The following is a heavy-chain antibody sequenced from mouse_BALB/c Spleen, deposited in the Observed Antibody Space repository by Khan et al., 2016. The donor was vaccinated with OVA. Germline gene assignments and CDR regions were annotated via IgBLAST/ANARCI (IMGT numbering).Heavy chain of an antibody. CDR1: GYTFTSYW. CDR3: ARGGYGTSFAF. D-gene: IGHD2-10*02. J-gene: IGHJ3*01. Sequence: QVQLKQSGAELVRPGASVKLSCKASGYTFTSYWMNWVKQRPGQGLEWIGMIDPSDSKTHYNQMSKDKTTLTVDKSSSTTYMQLSSLTSEDSAVYCCARGGYGTSFAFWGQGTLVTVSA. V-gene: IGHV1-61*01. CDR2: IDPSDSKT.